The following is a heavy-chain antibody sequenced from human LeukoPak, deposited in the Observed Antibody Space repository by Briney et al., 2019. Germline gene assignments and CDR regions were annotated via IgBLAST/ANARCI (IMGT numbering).Heavy chain of an antibody. D-gene: IGHD1-14*01. Sequence: GASVKVSCKASGYTFTDYYIHWVRQAPGQGLEWMGRINPNSGGTNYAQRFQGRVTVTRDTSISTAYMELSTPRSDDAAVYYCARDKRSTAGNWFDPWGQGTLVTVSS. J-gene: IGHJ5*02. V-gene: IGHV1-2*06. CDR2: INPNSGGT. CDR1: GYTFTDYY. CDR3: ARDKRSTAGNWFDP.